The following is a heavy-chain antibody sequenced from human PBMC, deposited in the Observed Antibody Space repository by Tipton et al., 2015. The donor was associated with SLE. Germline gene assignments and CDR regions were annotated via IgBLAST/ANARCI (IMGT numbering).Heavy chain of an antibody. CDR3: ARCYSNYEYFQH. D-gene: IGHD4-11*01. CDR2: IYYSGST. Sequence: TLSLTCTVSGGSISSSDYYWTWIRQHPGKGLEWIGYIYYSGSTNYNPSLKSRVTISVDTSKNQFSLKLSSVTAADTAVYYCARCYSNYEYFQHWGQGTLVTVSS. V-gene: IGHV4-31*03. CDR1: GGSISSSDYY. J-gene: IGHJ1*01.